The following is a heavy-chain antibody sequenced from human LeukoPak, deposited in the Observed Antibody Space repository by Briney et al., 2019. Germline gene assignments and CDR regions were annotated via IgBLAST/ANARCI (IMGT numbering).Heavy chain of an antibody. CDR1: GGSISSGSYY. D-gene: IGHD3/OR15-3a*01. CDR2: IYTSGST. J-gene: IGHJ5*02. Sequence: SETLSLTCTVSGGSISSGSYYWSWIRQPAGKGLEWIGRIYTSGSTNYNPSLKSRATISVDTSKNQFSLKLSSVTAADTAVYYCARDLDGPGWFDPWGQGTLVTVSS. V-gene: IGHV4-61*02. CDR3: ARDLDGPGWFDP.